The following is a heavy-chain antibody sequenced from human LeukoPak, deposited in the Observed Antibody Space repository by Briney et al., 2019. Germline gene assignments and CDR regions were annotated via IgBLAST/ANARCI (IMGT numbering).Heavy chain of an antibody. CDR2: INPSGGST. J-gene: IGHJ4*02. CDR1: GYTFTSYY. Sequence: GASVKVSCKASGYTFTSYYMHWVRQAPGQGLEWMGIINPSGGSTSYAQKFQGRVTITADESTSTAYMELSSLRSEDTAVYYCVRTPPNWGADFWGQGTLVTVSS. V-gene: IGHV1-46*01. D-gene: IGHD7-27*01. CDR3: VRTPPNWGADF.